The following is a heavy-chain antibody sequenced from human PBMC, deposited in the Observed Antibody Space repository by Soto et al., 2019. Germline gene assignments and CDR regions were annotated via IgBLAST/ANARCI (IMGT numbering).Heavy chain of an antibody. J-gene: IGHJ4*02. V-gene: IGHV1-8*01. Sequence: ASVKVSCKSSGYSFTNYDINWVRQAPGQGLEWMGWMSPNSGNTGYAQKFEGRVTMTRDTSTTTAYMELRNLESDDTALYYCGYVGGYSTGDYSFDLWGQGTPVTVSS. CDR2: MSPNSGNT. CDR3: GYVGGYSTGDYSFDL. D-gene: IGHD5-18*01. CDR1: GYSFTNYD.